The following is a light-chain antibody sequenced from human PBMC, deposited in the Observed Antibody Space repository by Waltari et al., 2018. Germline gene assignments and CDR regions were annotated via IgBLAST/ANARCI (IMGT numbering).Light chain of an antibody. CDR3: MQALQTPNT. CDR1: QSLLHSNGYNF. CDR2: LGS. V-gene: IGKV2-28*01. Sequence: DIVMTQSPLSLPVTPGEPASISCRSSQSLLHSNGYNFLDWYLQKPGQSPQLLIYLGSNRASGVPDRFIGSGSGTDFTLKISRVEAEDVGVYYCMQALQTPNTFGQGTKLEI. J-gene: IGKJ2*01.